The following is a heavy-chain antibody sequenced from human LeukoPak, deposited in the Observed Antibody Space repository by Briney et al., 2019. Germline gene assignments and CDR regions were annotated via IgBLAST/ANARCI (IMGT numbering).Heavy chain of an antibody. CDR1: GFIFSTSW. V-gene: IGHV3-7*01. J-gene: IGHJ4*02. Sequence: GGSLRLSCTASGFIFSTSWMTWVRQAPGKGLEWVANINLDGSEKYYVASVKGRFTISRDNAKNSLYLQMNSLRAEDTAVYYCARDREDSSGWYGNYFDYWGQGTLVTVSS. D-gene: IGHD6-19*01. CDR3: ARDREDSSGWYGNYFDY. CDR2: INLDGSEK.